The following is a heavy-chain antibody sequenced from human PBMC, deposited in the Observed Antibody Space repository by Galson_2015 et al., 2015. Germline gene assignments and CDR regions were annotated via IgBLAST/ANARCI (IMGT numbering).Heavy chain of an antibody. CDR3: TTLTYYDSSGGDI. D-gene: IGHD3-22*01. V-gene: IGHV3-15*01. CDR1: GFTFNNAW. J-gene: IGHJ3*02. CDR2: IKSKTDGGTT. Sequence: SLRLSCAASGFTFNNAWMSWVRQAPGKGLEWVGRIKSKTDGGTTDYVAPVKGRFTISRDDSKNTLFLQMNSLKTVDTAVYYCTTLTYYDSSGGDIWGQGTMVTVSS.